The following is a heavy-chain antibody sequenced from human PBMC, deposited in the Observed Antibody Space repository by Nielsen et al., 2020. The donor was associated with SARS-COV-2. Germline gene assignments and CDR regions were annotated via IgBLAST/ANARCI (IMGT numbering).Heavy chain of an antibody. CDR2: ISYDGSNK. CDR3: AKDLGGGGSYYPNWFDP. CDR1: GFTFSSYG. Sequence: GGSLRLSCAASGFTFSSYGMHWVRQAPGKGLEWVAVISYDGSNKYYADSVKGRFTISRDNSKNTLYLQMNSLRAEDTAVYYCAKDLGGGGSYYPNWFDPWGQGTLVTVSS. J-gene: IGHJ5*02. D-gene: IGHD1-26*01. V-gene: IGHV3-33*05.